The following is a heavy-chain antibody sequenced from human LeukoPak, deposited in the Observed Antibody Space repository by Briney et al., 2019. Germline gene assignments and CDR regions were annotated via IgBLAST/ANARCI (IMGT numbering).Heavy chain of an antibody. V-gene: IGHV3-9*01. CDR3: AKELGKYYFDY. CDR1: GFTFDDYA. J-gene: IGHJ4*02. Sequence: GGSLRLSCAASGFTFDDYAMHWVRQAPGKGLEWVSGISWNSGSIGYADSVKGRFTISRDNAKNSLYLQMNSLRAEDTALYYCAKELGKYYFDYWGQGTLVTVSS. CDR2: ISWNSGSI.